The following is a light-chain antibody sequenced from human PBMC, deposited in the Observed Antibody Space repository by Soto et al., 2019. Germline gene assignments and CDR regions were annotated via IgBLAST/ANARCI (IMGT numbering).Light chain of an antibody. V-gene: IGKV3-11*01. CDR3: QQYNSYSGT. CDR2: DAS. J-gene: IGKJ1*01. CDR1: QSVSSY. Sequence: EFVLTQSPPTLSLAQRATATVSWRASQSVSSYLAWYQQKPGQAPRLLIYDASNRATGIPARFSGSGSGTDFTLTISSLQPDDFATYYCQQYNSYSGTFGQGTKVDI.